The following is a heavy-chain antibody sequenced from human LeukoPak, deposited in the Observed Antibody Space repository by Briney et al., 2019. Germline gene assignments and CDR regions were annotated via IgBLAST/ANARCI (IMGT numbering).Heavy chain of an antibody. CDR2: FDPEENKR. Sequence: GASVKVSCKASGYSLTEICIHWVRQAPGKGLEWMGGFDPEENKRIYAQKFKGRVTMTEDTSTDTAYMDMSALTFEDTAVYYCAKGPPGTDNDWYFDLWGRGTLVTVSS. V-gene: IGHV1-24*01. CDR3: AKGPPGTDNDWYFDL. CDR1: GYSLTEIC. J-gene: IGHJ2*01. D-gene: IGHD1-1*01.